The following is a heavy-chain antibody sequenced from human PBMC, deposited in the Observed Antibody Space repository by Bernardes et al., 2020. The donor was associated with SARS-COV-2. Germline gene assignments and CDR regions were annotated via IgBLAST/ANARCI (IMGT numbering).Heavy chain of an antibody. CDR2: IRSKANNYAT. CDR3: TRGDFWSGFLIDY. J-gene: IGHJ4*02. CDR1: GFTFSDST. Sequence: GGSLRLSCAASGFTFSDSTMHWVRQASGKGLEWVGRIRSKANNYATAYEPSVKGRFTISRDDSKNTAYLQMNSLKTEDTAVYYCTRGDFWSGFLIDYWGQGTLVTVSS. D-gene: IGHD3-3*01. V-gene: IGHV3-73*01.